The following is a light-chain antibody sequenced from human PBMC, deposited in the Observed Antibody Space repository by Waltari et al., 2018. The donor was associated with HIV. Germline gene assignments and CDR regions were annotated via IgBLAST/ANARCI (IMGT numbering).Light chain of an antibody. CDR2: GAF. Sequence: EIVLSQSPGTLSLSPGERATLSCRASHTINYDYLAWYQQKPGQAPRLLIYGAFRRATDIPDFTLTISRVEPEDFAVYHCQQYTRSPVTFGGGTKVEIK. J-gene: IGKJ4*01. CDR3: QQYTRSPVT. V-gene: IGKV3-20*01. CDR1: HTINYDY.